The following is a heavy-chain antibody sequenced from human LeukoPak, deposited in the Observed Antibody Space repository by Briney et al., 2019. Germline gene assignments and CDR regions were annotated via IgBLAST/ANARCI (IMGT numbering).Heavy chain of an antibody. J-gene: IGHJ4*02. Sequence: PSETLFLTCTVSGGSISSYYWSWIRQPPGKRLEWIGYIYHSGSTNYNSSLKSRVTISVDTSKNQFSLKLSSVTAADTAVYYCARHAAYAEYQSHLTHFDYWGQGALVTVSS. D-gene: IGHD2-2*01. CDR3: ARHAAYAEYQSHLTHFDY. CDR1: GGSISSYY. V-gene: IGHV4-59*08. CDR2: IYHSGST.